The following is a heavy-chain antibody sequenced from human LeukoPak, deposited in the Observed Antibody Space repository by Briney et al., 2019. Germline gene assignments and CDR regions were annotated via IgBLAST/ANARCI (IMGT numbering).Heavy chain of an antibody. CDR2: IIPILGIA. D-gene: IGHD6-19*01. V-gene: IGHV1-69*04. Sequence: ASVKVSCKASGGTFSSYAISWVRQAPGQGLEWMGRIIPILGIANYAQKFQGRVTITADKSTSTAYMELSSLRSEDTAVYYCASADKNSSGWSFDYWGQGTLVTVS. CDR3: ASADKNSSGWSFDY. J-gene: IGHJ4*02. CDR1: GGTFSSYA.